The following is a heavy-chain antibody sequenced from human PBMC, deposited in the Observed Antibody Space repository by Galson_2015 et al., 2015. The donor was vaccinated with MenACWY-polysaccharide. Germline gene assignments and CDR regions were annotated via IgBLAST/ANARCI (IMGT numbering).Heavy chain of an antibody. CDR2: ISSSSSTI. Sequence: SLRFSCAASGFTFSSYSMNWVRQAPGKGLEWVSYISSSSSTIYYADSVKGRFTISRDNAKNSLYLQMNSLRAEDTAVYYCARVRYYDGSGQFDYWGQGTLVAVSS. CDR3: ARVRYYDGSGQFDY. D-gene: IGHD3-22*01. J-gene: IGHJ4*02. V-gene: IGHV3-48*01. CDR1: GFTFSSYS.